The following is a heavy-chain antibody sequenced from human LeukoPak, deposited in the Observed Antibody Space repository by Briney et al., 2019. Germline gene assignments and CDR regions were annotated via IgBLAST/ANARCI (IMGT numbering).Heavy chain of an antibody. CDR3: AREKESVAGRELDY. J-gene: IGHJ4*02. Sequence: ASVKVSCKASGYTFTGYYIHWVRQAPGQGLQWMGRINPNSGGTNYAQNFQSRVTMTRDMSISTAYMEQSSLRSDDTAVYYCAREKESVAGRELDYWGQGTLVTVSS. CDR2: INPNSGGT. CDR1: GYTFTGYY. V-gene: IGHV1-2*06. D-gene: IGHD6-19*01.